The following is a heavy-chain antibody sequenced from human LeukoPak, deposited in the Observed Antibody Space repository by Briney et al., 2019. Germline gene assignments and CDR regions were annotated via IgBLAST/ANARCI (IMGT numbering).Heavy chain of an antibody. V-gene: IGHV4-30-2*03. CDR2: IYHSGST. Sequence: PSQTLSLTCTVSGGSISSGGYYWSWIRQPPGKGLEWIGYIYHSGSTYYNPSLKSRVTISVDTSKNQFSLKLSSVTAADTAVYYCARHYVTTWVSGFDYWGQGTLVTVSS. CDR3: ARHYVTTWVSGFDY. J-gene: IGHJ4*02. CDR1: GGSISSGGYY. D-gene: IGHD4-11*01.